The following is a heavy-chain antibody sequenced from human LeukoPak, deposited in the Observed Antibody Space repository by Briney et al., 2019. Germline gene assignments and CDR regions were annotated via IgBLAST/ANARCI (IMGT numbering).Heavy chain of an antibody. V-gene: IGHV4-39*07. Sequence: SGTLSLTCTVSVGSISSSSYYWGWIRQPPGKGLEWIGSIYFSGSTYYNPSLKSRVTISVDTSKNQFSLKLSSVTAADTAVYYCASSGGIVVVPGYYYYYGMDVWGQGTTVTVSS. CDR1: VGSISSSSYY. CDR2: IYFSGST. J-gene: IGHJ6*02. D-gene: IGHD3-22*01. CDR3: ASSGGIVVVPGYYYYYGMDV.